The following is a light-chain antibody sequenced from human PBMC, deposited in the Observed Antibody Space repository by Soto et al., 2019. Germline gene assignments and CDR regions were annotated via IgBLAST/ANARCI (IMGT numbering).Light chain of an antibody. V-gene: IGKV1-17*03. J-gene: IGKJ1*01. CDR2: AAS. CDR3: LQHKSYPWT. Sequence: DIQMTQSPSAMSASVGDRVTITCRASQDMGNYLAWFQQKPGKVPKRLIFAASTLQSGVPSRFSGSGSGTEFTLTISSLQPVDFATYYCLQHKSYPWTFGQGTKVEIK. CDR1: QDMGNY.